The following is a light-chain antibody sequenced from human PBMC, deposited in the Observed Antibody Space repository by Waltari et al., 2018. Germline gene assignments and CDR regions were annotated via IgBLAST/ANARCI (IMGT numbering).Light chain of an antibody. CDR1: QSVSSN. V-gene: IGKV3-15*01. Sequence: EIVMTQSPATLSVSPGERDTLSCRASQSVSSNLAWYQQKPGQAPRLLIYGAATRTAGSPARLSSGRSGATFTLIISSLQAEDFAVYYYQQYNNWPLPTFGQGTKVEIK. J-gene: IGKJ1*01. CDR2: GAA. CDR3: QQYNNWPLPT.